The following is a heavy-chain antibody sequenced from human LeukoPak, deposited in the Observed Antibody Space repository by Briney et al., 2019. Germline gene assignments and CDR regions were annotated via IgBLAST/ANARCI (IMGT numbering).Heavy chain of an antibody. V-gene: IGHV3-21*01. D-gene: IGHD2-2*01. Sequence: GGSLRLSCAASGFTFSRYSMNWVRQAPGKGLEWVSPISSSSSFIYYADSVKGRFTISRDNAKNSLYLQMNSLRAEDTAVYYRARDPPLGSCSTISCPHLDYWGQGTLVTVSS. CDR3: ARDPPLGSCSTISCPHLDY. CDR2: ISSSSSFI. J-gene: IGHJ4*02. CDR1: GFTFSRYS.